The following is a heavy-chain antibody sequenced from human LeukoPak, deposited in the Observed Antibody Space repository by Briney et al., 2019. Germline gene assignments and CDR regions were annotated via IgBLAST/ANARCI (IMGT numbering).Heavy chain of an antibody. V-gene: IGHV3-7*01. CDR1: GFTFSSYW. J-gene: IGHJ6*03. CDR2: IKQDGSEK. Sequence: PGGSLRLSCAASGFTFSSYWMSWVRQAPGKGLEWVANIKQDGSEKYYVDSVKGRFTISRDNAKNSLYLQMNSLRAEDTAVYYCARRPRAAGTDYYYYYMDVWGKGTTVTVSS. CDR3: ARRPRAAGTDYYYYYMDV. D-gene: IGHD6-13*01.